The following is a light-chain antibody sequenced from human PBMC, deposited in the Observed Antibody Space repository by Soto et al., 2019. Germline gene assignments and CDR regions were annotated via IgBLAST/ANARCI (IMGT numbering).Light chain of an antibody. CDR1: QGIGDS. CDR2: DTS. CDR3: QPYNTCPLT. Sequence: DIEMTQSPSTLSVSAGESVTITCRASQGIGDSLAWYQHKPGQTPRLLIYDTSTRATGVPERFRGSSSGPEFTLTISSLQSEDFAIYYCQPYNTCPLTFGGGTKVESK. V-gene: IGKV3-15*01. J-gene: IGKJ4*01.